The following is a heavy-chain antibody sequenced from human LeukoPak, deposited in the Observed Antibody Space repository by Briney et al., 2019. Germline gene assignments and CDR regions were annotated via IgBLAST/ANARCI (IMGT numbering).Heavy chain of an antibody. V-gene: IGHV3-23*01. CDR3: AKDRQQLANFDY. Sequence: GGSLRPSCVASGFTFGSFGLSWVRQAPGKGLEWVSGLSAGGGTTYYADSVKGRFSISRDNSKNTLFLQMNSLRAEDTAVYYCAKDRQQLANFDYWGQGTLVTVSS. J-gene: IGHJ4*02. CDR2: LSAGGGTT. D-gene: IGHD6-13*01. CDR1: GFTFGSFG.